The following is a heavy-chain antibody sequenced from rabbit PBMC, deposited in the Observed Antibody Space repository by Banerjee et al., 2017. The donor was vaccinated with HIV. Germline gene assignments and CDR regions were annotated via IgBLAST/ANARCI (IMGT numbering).Heavy chain of an antibody. CDR2: INTSSGRT. J-gene: IGHJ4*01. Sequence: QEQLEESGGGLVKPEGSLTLTCKASGIDFSSYYVMCWFRQAPGKGLEWIGCINTSSGRTWYASWGKGRFTISKTSSTTVTLQMTSLTAADTATYFCARAGGFERYSNLWGPGTLVTVS. CDR1: GIDFSSYYV. CDR3: ARAGGFERYSNL. D-gene: IGHD1-1*01. V-gene: IGHV1S45*01.